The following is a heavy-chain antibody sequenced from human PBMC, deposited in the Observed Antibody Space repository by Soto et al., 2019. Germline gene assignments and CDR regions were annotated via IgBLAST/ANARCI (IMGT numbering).Heavy chain of an antibody. CDR3: AHIVVAGFRYCCDY. J-gene: IGHJ4*02. V-gene: IGHV2-5*02. Sequence: QITLKESGPTLVKPTQTLTLTCTFSGFSLSSTRMAVGWSRQPPGKALEWLALLYWEDDKRYSRFLKSSLTITEYIPKTPVVLTISIIGPLDTVIYYSAHIVVAGFRYCCDYWCQGTQVTVS. CDR1: GFSLSSTRMA. CDR2: LYWEDDK. D-gene: IGHD2-15*01.